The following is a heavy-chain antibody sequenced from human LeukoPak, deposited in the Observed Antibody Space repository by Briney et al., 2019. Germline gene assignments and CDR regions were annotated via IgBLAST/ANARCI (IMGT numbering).Heavy chain of an antibody. CDR3: ASGRYYGSGSQYNWFDP. D-gene: IGHD3-10*01. Sequence: PSETLSLTCAVSGYSISSGYYWGWIRQPPGKGLEWIGSIYHSGSTYYNPSPKSRVTISVDTSKNQFSLKLSSVTAADTAVYYCASGRYYGSGSQYNWFDPWGQGTLVTVSS. J-gene: IGHJ5*02. CDR2: IYHSGST. CDR1: GYSISSGYY. V-gene: IGHV4-38-2*01.